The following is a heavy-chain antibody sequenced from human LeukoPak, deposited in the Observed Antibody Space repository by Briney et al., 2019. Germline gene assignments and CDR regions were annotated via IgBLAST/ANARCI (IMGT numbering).Heavy chain of an antibody. CDR1: GFTVSSNY. Sequence: PGGSLRLSCEASGFTVSSNYMSWVRQAPGKGLEWVSGISGGGGSTYYADSVKGRFTISRDNAKNSLYLQMNSLRAEDTAVYYCARSQRGTGDYWGQGTLVTVSS. D-gene: IGHD2-8*02. J-gene: IGHJ4*02. V-gene: IGHV3-21*01. CDR3: ARSQRGTGDY. CDR2: ISGGGGST.